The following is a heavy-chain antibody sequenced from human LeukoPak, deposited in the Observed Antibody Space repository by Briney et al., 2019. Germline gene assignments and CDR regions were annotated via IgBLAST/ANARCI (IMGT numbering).Heavy chain of an antibody. V-gene: IGHV4-59*08. D-gene: IGHD6-19*01. CDR3: ARLYSSGWSKKLDY. CDR1: GGSISSYY. CDR2: IYYSGST. Sequence: SQTLSLTCTVAGGSISSYYWSWIRQPPGKGLEWIGYIYYSGSTNYNPSLKSRVTISVDTSKNQFSLKLSSVTAADTAVYYCARLYSSGWSKKLDYWGQGTLVTVSS. J-gene: IGHJ4*02.